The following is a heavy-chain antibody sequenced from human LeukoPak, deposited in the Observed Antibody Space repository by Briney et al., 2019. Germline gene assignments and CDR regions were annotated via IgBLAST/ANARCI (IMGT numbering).Heavy chain of an antibody. D-gene: IGHD4-23*01. V-gene: IGHV3-11*06. J-gene: IGHJ4*02. CDR2: ISSSTTYT. Sequence: PGGSLRLSCAASGFTFSDYYMSWIRQAPGKGLEWISYISSSTTYTNYADSVKGRFTISRDNAKNSLYLQMNSLRAEDTAVYYCARDLAYGGNSGFRDYFDYWGQGTLVTVSS. CDR1: GFTFSDYY. CDR3: ARDLAYGGNSGFRDYFDY.